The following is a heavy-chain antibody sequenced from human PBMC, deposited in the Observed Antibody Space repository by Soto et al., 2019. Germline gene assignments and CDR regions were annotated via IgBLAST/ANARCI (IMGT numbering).Heavy chain of an antibody. CDR2: ISGSGDNT. CDR1: GFTFSIYA. Sequence: GGSLRLSCAASGFTFSIYAMSWVRQAPGKGLEWVSAISGSGDNTYYADPVKGRFTISRDNSKNTFYLQMNSLSAEDTAVFYCAIDSGIPRGTLIPIWFDIWGQGTLVTVSS. D-gene: IGHD1-1*01. CDR3: AIDSGIPRGTLIPIWFDI. V-gene: IGHV3-23*01. J-gene: IGHJ5*01.